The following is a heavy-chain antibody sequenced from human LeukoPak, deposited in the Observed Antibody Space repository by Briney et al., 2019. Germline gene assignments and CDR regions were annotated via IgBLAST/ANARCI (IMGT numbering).Heavy chain of an antibody. CDR3: ARGHHGSGSYSS. V-gene: IGHV4-34*01. J-gene: IGHJ4*02. Sequence: SETLSLTCAVYGGSFSGYYWSWIRQPPGKGLEWIGEINHSGSTNYNPSLKSRVTISVDTSKNQFSLKLSSVTAADTAVYYRARGHHGSGSYSSWGQGTLVTVSS. D-gene: IGHD3-10*01. CDR2: INHSGST. CDR1: GGSFSGYY.